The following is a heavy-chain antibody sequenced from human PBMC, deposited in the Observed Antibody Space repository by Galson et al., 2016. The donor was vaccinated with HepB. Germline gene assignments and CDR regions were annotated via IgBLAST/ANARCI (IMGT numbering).Heavy chain of an antibody. D-gene: IGHD5-24*01. CDR2: ISGRGGTT. CDR3: ASRYGDSWRPFAFDY. Sequence: SLRLSCAVSGFSFSSHDMSWVRQAPGKGLEWVSYISGRGGTTYYADSVKGRFTISRDNSKNTLYLQLNSLSDEDTAVYYYASRYGDSWRPFAFDYWGQGTLVTVSS. V-gene: IGHV3-23*01. CDR1: GFSFSSHD. J-gene: IGHJ4*02.